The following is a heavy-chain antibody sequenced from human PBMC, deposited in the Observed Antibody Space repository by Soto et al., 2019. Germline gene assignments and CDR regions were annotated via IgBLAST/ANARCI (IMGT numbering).Heavy chain of an antibody. CDR1: GFSLSSSGVS. V-gene: IGHV2-5*02. CDR3: THSSRSSAFDF. Sequence: QITLKESGPMLVKPTQTLTLTCTFSGFSLSSSGVSVGWIRQPPGKALEWLAHIYWDDDKRYSPSLKNRLIITKEPSKNQVILTMTDMDPVGAATFYCTHSSRSSAFDFCGQGTMVAVSS. CDR2: IYWDDDK. J-gene: IGHJ3*01.